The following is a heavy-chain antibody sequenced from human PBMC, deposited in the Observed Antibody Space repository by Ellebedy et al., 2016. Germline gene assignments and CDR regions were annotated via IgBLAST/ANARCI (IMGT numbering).Heavy chain of an antibody. CDR1: GFTFSSYG. D-gene: IGHD2-2*01. V-gene: IGHV3-23*01. CDR3: AKAPPYCSSTSCWFDY. J-gene: IGHJ4*02. Sequence: GGSLRLXXAASGFTFSSYGMSWVRQAPGKGLEWVSTISDSGGSTYYADSVKGRFTISRDNSKNTLYLQMNTLRAEDTAVYYCAKAPPYCSSTSCWFDYWGQGTLVTVSS. CDR2: ISDSGGST.